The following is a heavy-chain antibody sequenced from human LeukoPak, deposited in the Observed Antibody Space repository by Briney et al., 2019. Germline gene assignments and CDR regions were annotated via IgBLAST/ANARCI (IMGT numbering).Heavy chain of an antibody. CDR1: GGTFSSYA. CDR2: IIPIFGTA. Sequence: VASVKVSCKASGGTFSSYAISWVRQAPGQGLEWMGGIIPIFGTANYAQKFQGRVTITADESTSTAYMELSSLRSEDTAVYYCALYCSGGSCYPYYYYYMDVWGKGTTVTVSS. J-gene: IGHJ6*03. CDR3: ALYCSGGSCYPYYYYYMDV. V-gene: IGHV1-69*01. D-gene: IGHD2-15*01.